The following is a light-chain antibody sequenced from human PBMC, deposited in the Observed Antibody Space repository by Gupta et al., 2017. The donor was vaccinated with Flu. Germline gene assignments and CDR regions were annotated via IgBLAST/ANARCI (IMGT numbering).Light chain of an antibody. V-gene: IGLV3-25*03. J-gene: IGLJ3*02. CDR1: ALSDQY. CDR2: RDI. Sequence: SYELTQPPLVSVSPGQTARITCSGDALSDQYAYWYQQKVGQAPVLVIYRDIERPSGIPERFSGSSSGTTVTLTIRAVQAEDEADYYCQSADISGSYRVFGGGTKLTVL. CDR3: QSADISGSYRV.